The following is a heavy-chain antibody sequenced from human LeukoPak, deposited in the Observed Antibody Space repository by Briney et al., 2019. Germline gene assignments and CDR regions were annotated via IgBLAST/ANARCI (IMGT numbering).Heavy chain of an antibody. Sequence: PGGSLRLSCAASGFTFSTYPMNWVRLAPEKGLEWVANIRSDTDDTYYGDSVKGRFTISRDNGKNSLYLQMNSLRAEGTAVYYCARDNDWAFDHWGQGTLVTVSS. CDR3: ARDNDWAFDH. D-gene: IGHD1-1*01. CDR2: IRSDTDDT. J-gene: IGHJ4*02. V-gene: IGHV3-48*01. CDR1: GFTFSTYP.